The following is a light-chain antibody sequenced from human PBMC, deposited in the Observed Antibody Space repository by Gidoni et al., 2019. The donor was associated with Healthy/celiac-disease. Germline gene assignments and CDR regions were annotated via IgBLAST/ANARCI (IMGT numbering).Light chain of an antibody. CDR1: SSDVGGYNY. Sequence: QSALTQPASVSGSPGHSITISCTGTSSDVGGYNYVSWYQQHPGKAPKRMIYDVSNRPSGVSNRFSGSKSGNTASLTISGLQAEDEADYYCSSYTSSSTLKVFGTGTKVTVL. CDR2: DVS. V-gene: IGLV2-14*01. J-gene: IGLJ1*01. CDR3: SSYTSSSTLKV.